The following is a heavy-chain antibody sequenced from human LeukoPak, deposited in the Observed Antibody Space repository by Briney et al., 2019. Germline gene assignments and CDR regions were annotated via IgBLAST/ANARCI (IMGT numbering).Heavy chain of an antibody. CDR3: ATPELDHYGTRSYYFDY. CDR1: GYTFTGYY. D-gene: IGHD3-10*01. J-gene: IGHJ4*02. V-gene: IGHV1-24*01. Sequence: GASVKVSCKASGYTFTGYYMHWVRQAPGKGLEWMGGFDPEDGETIYAQKFQGRVTMTEDTSTDTAYMELSSLRSEDTAVYYCATPELDHYGTRSYYFDYWGQGTLVTVSS. CDR2: FDPEDGET.